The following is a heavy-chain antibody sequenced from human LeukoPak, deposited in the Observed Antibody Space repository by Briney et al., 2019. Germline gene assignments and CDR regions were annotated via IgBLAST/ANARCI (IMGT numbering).Heavy chain of an antibody. V-gene: IGHV3-7*01. CDR1: GFTFSTYW. Sequence: GGSLRLSCVASGFTFSTYWMTWVRQAPGKRLEWVANIKYDGSTKTYVDSVKGRFTISRDNAKNSLYLQMNSLRAEDTAVYYCAKAYLSGSYWDYWGQGTLVTVSS. CDR2: IKYDGSTK. J-gene: IGHJ4*02. D-gene: IGHD1-26*01. CDR3: AKAYLSGSYWDY.